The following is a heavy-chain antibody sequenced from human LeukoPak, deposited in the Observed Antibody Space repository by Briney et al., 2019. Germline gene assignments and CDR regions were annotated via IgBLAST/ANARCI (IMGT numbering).Heavy chain of an antibody. CDR1: GFTFSSYW. Sequence: PGGSLRLSCAASGFTFSSYWMSWVRQAPGKGLEWVANIKQDGSEKYYVDSVKGRFTISRDNAKNSLYLQMNSLRAEDTAVYYCARDVWGNFWSGYLGYWGQGTLVTVSS. CDR3: ARDVWGNFWSGYLGY. J-gene: IGHJ4*02. CDR2: IKQDGSEK. D-gene: IGHD3-3*01. V-gene: IGHV3-7*01.